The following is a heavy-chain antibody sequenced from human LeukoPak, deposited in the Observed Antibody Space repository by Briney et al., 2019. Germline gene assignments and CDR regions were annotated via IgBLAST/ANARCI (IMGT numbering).Heavy chain of an antibody. D-gene: IGHD1-26*01. CDR2: IIPILGIA. CDR1: GGTFSSYA. J-gene: IGHJ3*02. CDR3: ARDYVDSIVGATGYAFDI. V-gene: IGHV1-69*04. Sequence: GASVKVSCKASGGTFSSYAISWVRQAPGQGLEWMGRIIPILGIANYAQKFQGRVTITADKSTSTAYMELSSLGSEDTAVYYCARDYVDSIVGATGYAFDIWGQGTMVTVSS.